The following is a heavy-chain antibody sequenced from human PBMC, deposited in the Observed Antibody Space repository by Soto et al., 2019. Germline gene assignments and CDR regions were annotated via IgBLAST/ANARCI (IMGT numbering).Heavy chain of an antibody. CDR2: ISDDGTKK. CDR3: SRGIKGGLDA. V-gene: IGHV3-30*03. Sequence: QVQLAESGGGVVQPGRSLRLSCATSGFVSNDYDIDWVRQAPSKGLAWLASISDDGTKKYYAESVKGRFTISRDNSKNTLSLQLNSLGAEDTAVYYCSRGIKGGLDAWGPGTLVTVSS. CDR1: GFVSNDYD. D-gene: IGHD1-20*01. J-gene: IGHJ5*02.